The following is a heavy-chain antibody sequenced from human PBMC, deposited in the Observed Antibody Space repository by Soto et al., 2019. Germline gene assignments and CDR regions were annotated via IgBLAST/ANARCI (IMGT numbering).Heavy chain of an antibody. Sequence: PGGSLRLSCAASGFIFSSYWMHWVRQAPGKGLEWVAVISYDGSNKYYADSVKDRFTISRDNSKKTLYLQMNSLTADDTAVYYCVAVQYFFHYCGQGTLVTVSS. CDR1: GFIFSSYW. CDR3: VAVQYFFHY. D-gene: IGHD6-19*01. J-gene: IGHJ4*02. V-gene: IGHV3-30*03. CDR2: ISYDGSNK.